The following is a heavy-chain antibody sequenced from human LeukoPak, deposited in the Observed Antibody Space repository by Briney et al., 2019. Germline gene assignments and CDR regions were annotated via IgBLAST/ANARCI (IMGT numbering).Heavy chain of an antibody. CDR3: ARHDNWDDDYFYYYIDV. J-gene: IGHJ6*03. D-gene: IGHD1-20*01. V-gene: IGHV4-59*01. CDR2: IYYSGST. CDR1: GGSISSYY. Sequence: PSETLSLTCTVSGGSISSYYWSWIRQPPGKGLERIGYIYYSGSTNYSPSLKSRVTISVDTSKNQFSLKLSSVTAADTAVYYCARHDNWDDDYFYYYIDVWGKGTTVTVSS.